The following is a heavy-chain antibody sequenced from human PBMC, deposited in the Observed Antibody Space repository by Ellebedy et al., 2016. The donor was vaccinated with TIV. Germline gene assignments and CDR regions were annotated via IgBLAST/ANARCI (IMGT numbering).Heavy chain of an antibody. CDR2: ISGSGGST. Sequence: GESLKISXAASGFTFSSYAMSWVRQAPGKGLEWVSAISGSGGSTYYADSVKGRFTISRDNSKNTLYLQMNSLRAEDTAVYYCAKSPMVRGVIGYYYGMDVWGQGTTVTVSS. CDR1: GFTFSSYA. CDR3: AKSPMVRGVIGYYYGMDV. D-gene: IGHD3-10*01. V-gene: IGHV3-23*01. J-gene: IGHJ6*02.